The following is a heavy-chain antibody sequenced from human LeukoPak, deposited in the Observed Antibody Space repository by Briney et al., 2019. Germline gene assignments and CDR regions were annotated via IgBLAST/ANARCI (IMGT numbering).Heavy chain of an antibody. CDR2: ITNNGRST. D-gene: IGHD3-22*01. Sequence: GGSLRPSCSASGFTFSRYAMHWVRQPPGKGLEYVSAITNNGRSTYYADSVKGRFTISRDNSENTLYLQMSSLRAEDTAVYYCASTYSYDSSGYYPFDYWGQGTLVTVPS. CDR1: GFTFSRYA. CDR3: ASTYSYDSSGYYPFDY. V-gene: IGHV3-64D*06. J-gene: IGHJ4*02.